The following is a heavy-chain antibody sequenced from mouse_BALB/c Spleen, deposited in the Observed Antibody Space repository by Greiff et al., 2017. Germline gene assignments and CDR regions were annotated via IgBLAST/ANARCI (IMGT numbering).Heavy chain of an antibody. CDR3: AREYYGSSFFDD. CDR2: INPGSGGT. V-gene: IGHV1-54*01. Sequence: QVQLQQSGAELVRPGTSVKVSFKASGYAFTNYLIEWVKQRPGQGLEWIGVINPGSGGTNYNEKFKGKATLTADKSSSTAYMQLSSLTSDDSAVYCWAREYYGSSFFDDGGKGTTLTVSS. J-gene: IGHJ2*01. CDR1: GYAFTNYL. D-gene: IGHD1-1*01.